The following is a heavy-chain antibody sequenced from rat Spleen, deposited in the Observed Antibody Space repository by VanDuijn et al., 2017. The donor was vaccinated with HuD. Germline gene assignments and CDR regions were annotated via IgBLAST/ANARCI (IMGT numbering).Heavy chain of an antibody. D-gene: IGHD3-1*01. V-gene: IGHV5S23*01. Sequence: EVQLVESGGGLVQPGRSLKLSCAASGFTFVNYYMAWVRQPPGKGLEWVASITVGNYNIYYRDSVKGRFTISRDNAKSSLYLQMDSLRSEDTATYYCTTEYPTGYWGQGVMVTVSS. J-gene: IGHJ2*01. CDR3: TTEYPTGY. CDR1: GFTFVNYY. CDR2: ITVGNYNI.